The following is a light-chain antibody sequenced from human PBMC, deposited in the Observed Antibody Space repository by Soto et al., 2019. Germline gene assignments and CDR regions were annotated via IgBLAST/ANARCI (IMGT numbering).Light chain of an antibody. J-gene: IGLJ2*01. Sequence: QSVLTQPASVSGSPGQSITISCTGTDSDVGGYNYVSWYQQHPGKAPKLIIYGVTNRPSGVSNRFSGSKSGNTASLTISGLQAEDEADYYCSSYTTRSTYVVLGGGTQLTAL. V-gene: IGLV2-14*01. CDR3: SSYTTRSTYVV. CDR1: DSDVGGYNY. CDR2: GVT.